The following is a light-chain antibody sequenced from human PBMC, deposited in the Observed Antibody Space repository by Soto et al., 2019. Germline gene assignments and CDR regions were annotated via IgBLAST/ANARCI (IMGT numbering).Light chain of an antibody. CDR2: GAS. Sequence: RVMTQSPATLSLSPGERATLSCRASQSVSTNVAWYQQKPGQAPRLLIYGASTRATDIPARFSGSGSGTDLTLTISSLQSEDFAVYYCKQYNNWPPWTFGQGTKVEVK. CDR1: QSVSTN. CDR3: KQYNNWPPWT. J-gene: IGKJ1*01. V-gene: IGKV3-15*01.